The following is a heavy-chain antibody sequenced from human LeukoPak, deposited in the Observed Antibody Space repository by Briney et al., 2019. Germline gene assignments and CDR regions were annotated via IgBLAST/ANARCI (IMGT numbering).Heavy chain of an antibody. J-gene: IGHJ4*02. D-gene: IGHD6-19*01. Sequence: GGSLRLSCAASGFTFSSYGMHWVRQAPGKGLEWVAFIRYDGSNKYYADSVKGRLTISRDNSKNTLYLQMNSLRAEDTAVYYCAKDIWAIAVAEPFDYWGQGTLVTVSS. CDR2: IRYDGSNK. CDR1: GFTFSSYG. V-gene: IGHV3-30*02. CDR3: AKDIWAIAVAEPFDY.